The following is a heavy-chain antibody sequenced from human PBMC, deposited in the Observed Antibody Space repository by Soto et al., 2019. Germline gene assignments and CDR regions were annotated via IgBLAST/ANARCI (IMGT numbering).Heavy chain of an antibody. J-gene: IGHJ4*02. CDR3: GKGRSGDVGVFY. CDR2: ISPNSGGT. CDR1: GYTFTGYY. Sequence: QVQLVQSGAEVKKSGASVKVSCKASGYTFTGYYIHWVRQAPDKGPEWMGEISPNSGGTKYAQRFQGRVTMTRDTSITTVYMELSNLSPADTAVYYCGKGRSGDVGVFYWGQGTLVTVYS. V-gene: IGHV1-2*02. D-gene: IGHD1-26*01.